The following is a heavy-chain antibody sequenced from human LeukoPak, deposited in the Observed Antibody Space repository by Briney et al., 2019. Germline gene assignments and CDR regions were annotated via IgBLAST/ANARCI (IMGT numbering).Heavy chain of an antibody. Sequence: SGPRLVKPSQTLSLTCAISGDSVSSNSAAWGWIRQSPSRGLERLGRTYYRSRWYNDYALSVKSRITINPDTSKNQVSLQLNSVTPEDTAVYYCARDSRQDYYDSSGYLWFAFDIWGQGTMVTVSS. CDR3: ARDSRQDYYDSSGYLWFAFDI. CDR2: TYYRSRWYN. D-gene: IGHD3-22*01. V-gene: IGHV6-1*01. J-gene: IGHJ3*02. CDR1: GDSVSSNSAA.